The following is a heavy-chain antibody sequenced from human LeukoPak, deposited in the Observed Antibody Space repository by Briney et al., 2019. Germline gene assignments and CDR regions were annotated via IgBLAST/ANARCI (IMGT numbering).Heavy chain of an antibody. D-gene: IGHD3-9*01. CDR1: GGSISSNSYY. V-gene: IGHV4-39*07. Sequence: SETLSLTCTVSGGSISSNSYYWGWIRQPPGKGLEWIGSIYYSGSTYYNPSLKSRVSVSVDTSKNQFSLKLSSVTAADTAVYYCAGFDWFSPTWGQGTLVTVSS. J-gene: IGHJ5*02. CDR2: IYYSGST. CDR3: AGFDWFSPT.